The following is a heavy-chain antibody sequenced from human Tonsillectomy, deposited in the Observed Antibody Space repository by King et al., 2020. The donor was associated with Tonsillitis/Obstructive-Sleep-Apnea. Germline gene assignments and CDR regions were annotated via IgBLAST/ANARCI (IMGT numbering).Heavy chain of an antibody. J-gene: IGHJ4*02. Sequence: EVQLVESGGGLVQPGGSLRLSCAASGFTFTSYWMSWVRQAPGKGLEGVANIHQDGREKYYVNPVKGRFTISRTNAKDSLYLQMNSLRAEDTAVYYSVRDRDKGDYVDFWGQGILVTVSS. V-gene: IGHV3-7*04. D-gene: IGHD4/OR15-4a*01. CDR3: VRDRDKGDYVDF. CDR1: GFTFTSYW. CDR2: IHQDGREK.